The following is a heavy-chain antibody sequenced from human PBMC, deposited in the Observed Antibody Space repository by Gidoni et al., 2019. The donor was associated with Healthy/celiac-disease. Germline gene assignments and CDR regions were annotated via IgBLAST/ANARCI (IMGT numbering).Heavy chain of an antibody. Sequence: EVQLVESGGGLVQPGGSLRLSCAASGFTFSSYWMHWVRQAPGKGLVWVSRIKSDGSSTSYADSVKGRFTISRDNAKNTLYLQMNSLRAEDTAVYYCARDAWGSGWHSGPGYFQHWGQGTLVTVSS. J-gene: IGHJ1*01. CDR1: GFTFSSYW. V-gene: IGHV3-74*01. CDR2: IKSDGSST. D-gene: IGHD6-19*01. CDR3: ARDAWGSGWHSGPGYFQH.